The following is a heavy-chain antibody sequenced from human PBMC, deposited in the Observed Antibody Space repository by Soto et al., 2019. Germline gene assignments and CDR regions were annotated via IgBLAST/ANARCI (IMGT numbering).Heavy chain of an antibody. CDR1: GGTFSSYA. D-gene: IGHD3-10*01. CDR2: IIPIFGTA. CDR3: AREDGSGSYYNNNYYYGMDV. J-gene: IGHJ6*02. Sequence: SVKVSFKASGGTFSSYAISWVRQAPGQGLEWMGGIIPIFGTANYAQKFQGRVTITADESTSTAYMELSSLRSEDTAVYYCAREDGSGSYYNNNYYYGMDVWGQGTTVTVSS. V-gene: IGHV1-69*13.